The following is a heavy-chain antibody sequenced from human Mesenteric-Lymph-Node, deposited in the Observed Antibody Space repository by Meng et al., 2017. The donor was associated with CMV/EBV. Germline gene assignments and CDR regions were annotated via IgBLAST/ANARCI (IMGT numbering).Heavy chain of an antibody. CDR2: INSDGSTT. CDR3: ARGRSGSGSTIDY. Sequence: CEASGFTFSSYWMHWVRQAPGKGLVWVSRINSDGSTTSNADSVKGRFTISRDNAKNTLYLQMNSLRAEDTAVYYCARGRSGSGSTIDYWGQGTLVTVSS. D-gene: IGHD3-10*01. V-gene: IGHV3-74*01. CDR1: GFTFSSYW. J-gene: IGHJ4*02.